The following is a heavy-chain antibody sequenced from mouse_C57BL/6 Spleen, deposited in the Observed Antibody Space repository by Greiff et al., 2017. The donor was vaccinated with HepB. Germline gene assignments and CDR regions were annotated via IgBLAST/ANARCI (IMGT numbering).Heavy chain of an antibody. CDR3: ARKWGNRGGYFDY. J-gene: IGHJ2*01. CDR1: GYTFTNYW. CDR2: IYPGGGYN. Sequence: QVQLQQSGAELVRPGTSVKMSCKASGYTFTNYWIGWAKQRPGHGLEWIGDIYPGGGYNNYNEKFMGKATLTADKSSSTAYMQFSSLTSEDSAIYYWARKWGNRGGYFDYWGQGTTLTVSS. D-gene: IGHD1-3*01. V-gene: IGHV1-63*01.